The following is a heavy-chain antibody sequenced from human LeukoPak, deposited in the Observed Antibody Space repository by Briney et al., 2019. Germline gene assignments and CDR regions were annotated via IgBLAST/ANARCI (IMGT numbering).Heavy chain of an antibody. CDR3: VRDGEVVAADY. D-gene: IGHD3-22*01. CDR1: GFTFSSYE. V-gene: IGHV3-48*03. CDR2: ISNSGSNT. J-gene: IGHJ4*02. Sequence: GGSLRLSCVASGFTFSSYEMNWVRQAPGKGLEWISYISNSGSNTYYLDSVKGRFTISRDNAKNSLYLQMSSLRAEDTAVYYCVRDGEVVAADYWGQGTLVTVSS.